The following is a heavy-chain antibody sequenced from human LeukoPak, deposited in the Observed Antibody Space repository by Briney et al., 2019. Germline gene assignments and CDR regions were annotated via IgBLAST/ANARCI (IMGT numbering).Heavy chain of an antibody. J-gene: IGHJ4*02. Sequence: GESLRLSCATSGFTFGDFPMHWVRQVPGKGLEWVSLISGDCHKTHYVESVKGRFTISRDNSKSSLYLEMNSLTSDDTAVYYCAKERESDLWGLDHWGQGTLVTVSS. CDR2: ISGDCHKT. V-gene: IGHV3-43*01. CDR3: AKERESDLWGLDH. D-gene: IGHD2-21*01. CDR1: GFTFGDFP.